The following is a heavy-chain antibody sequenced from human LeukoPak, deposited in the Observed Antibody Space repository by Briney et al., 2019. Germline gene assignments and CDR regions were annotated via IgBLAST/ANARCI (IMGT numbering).Heavy chain of an antibody. J-gene: IGHJ5*02. V-gene: IGHV1-18*01. Sequence: ASVKVSCKASGYTFTSYGISWVRQAPGQGLEWMGWISAYNCNTNYAQKLQGRVTMTTDTSTSTDYMELRSLRSDDTAVYYCARQQSELREVDPWGQGTLVTVSS. D-gene: IGHD1-26*01. CDR2: ISAYNCNT. CDR1: GYTFTSYG. CDR3: ARQQSELREVDP.